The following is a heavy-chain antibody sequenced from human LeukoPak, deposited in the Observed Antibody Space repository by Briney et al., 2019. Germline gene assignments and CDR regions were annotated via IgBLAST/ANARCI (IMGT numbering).Heavy chain of an antibody. CDR2: IYYSGST. CDR3: ARAAREMATTPDFDY. D-gene: IGHD5-24*01. V-gene: IGHV4-31*03. J-gene: IGHJ4*02. CDR1: GGSISSGGYY. Sequence: SETLSLTCTVSGGSISSGGYYWSWIRQHPGKGLEWIGYIYYSGSTYYNPSLKSRVTISVDTSKNQFSLKLSSVTAADTAVYYCARAAREMATTPDFDYWGQGTLVTVSS.